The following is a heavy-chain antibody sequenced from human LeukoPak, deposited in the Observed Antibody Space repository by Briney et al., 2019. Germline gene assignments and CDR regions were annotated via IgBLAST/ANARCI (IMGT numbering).Heavy chain of an antibody. J-gene: IGHJ4*02. D-gene: IGHD2/OR15-2a*01. CDR1: GFTFNYYG. Sequence: GGSLRLSCTASGFTFNYYGMHWVRQAPGKGLEWVAVVWRDGSATYYADSVKGRFTISRDDSKNTLYLQMNSLRAEDTAVYYCAREGISRKMDLDYWGQGTLVTVSS. CDR2: VWRDGSAT. V-gene: IGHV3-33*01. CDR3: AREGISRKMDLDY.